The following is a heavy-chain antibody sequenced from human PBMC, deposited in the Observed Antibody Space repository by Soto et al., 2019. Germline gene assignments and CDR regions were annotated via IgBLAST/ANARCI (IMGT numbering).Heavy chain of an antibody. CDR1: DYTFTSYG. CDR3: ARDPGGYYDFWLLGTKPHLSPFDI. CDR2: ISAYNGNT. Sequence: GASVKVSCKASDYTFTSYGISWVRQAPGQGLEWMGWISAYNGNTNYAQKLQGRVTMTTDTSTSTAYMELRSLRSDDTAVYYCARDPGGYYDFWLLGTKPHLSPFDIWGQGTMVTVSS. V-gene: IGHV1-18*01. J-gene: IGHJ3*02. D-gene: IGHD3-3*01.